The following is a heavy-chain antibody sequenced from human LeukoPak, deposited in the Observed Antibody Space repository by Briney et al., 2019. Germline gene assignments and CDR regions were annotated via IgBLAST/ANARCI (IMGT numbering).Heavy chain of an antibody. Sequence: GGSLRLSCAASGFTFSSFGMNWVRQAPGKGLEWVSSISNSGSYIYYADSVKGRFSISRDKAKNSLFLQMNSLRAEDTGVYYCARASIRDGPYYFDYWGQGTLVTVSS. CDR1: GFTFSSFG. V-gene: IGHV3-21*01. J-gene: IGHJ4*02. D-gene: IGHD2-8*01. CDR3: ARASIRDGPYYFDY. CDR2: ISNSGSYI.